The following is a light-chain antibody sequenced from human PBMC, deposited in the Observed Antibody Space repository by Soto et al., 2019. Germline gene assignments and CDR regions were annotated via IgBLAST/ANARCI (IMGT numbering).Light chain of an antibody. V-gene: IGLV3-21*02. CDR3: QVWDDHSDHHV. J-gene: IGLJ1*01. CDR1: NIGGKS. Sequence: SYELTQTSSVSVAPGQTARISCGGNNIGGKSVHWYQQKPGQAPVVVVYDDSDRPSGIPERCSGSNSGNTATLASSRVEAGDEADCHCQVWDDHSDHHVCGTGTKLPVL. CDR2: DDS.